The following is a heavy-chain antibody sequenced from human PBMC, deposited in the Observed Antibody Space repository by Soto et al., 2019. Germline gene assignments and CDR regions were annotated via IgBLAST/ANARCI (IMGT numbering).Heavy chain of an antibody. Sequence: QVQLVESGGGVVQPGRSLRLSCAASGFTFSSYAMHWVRQAPGKGLVWVAVISYDGSNKYYADSVKGRFTISRDNSKNTLYLQMNSLRAEDTAVYYCASPPTINVESYSSGYQLDYCGQGTLVTVSS. CDR3: ASPPTINVESYSSGYQLDY. D-gene: IGHD3-22*01. CDR2: ISYDGSNK. J-gene: IGHJ4*02. CDR1: GFTFSSYA. V-gene: IGHV3-30-3*01.